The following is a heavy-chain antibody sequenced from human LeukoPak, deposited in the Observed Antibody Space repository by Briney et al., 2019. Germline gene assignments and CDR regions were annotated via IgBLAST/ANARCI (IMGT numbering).Heavy chain of an antibody. V-gene: IGHV3-66*02. J-gene: IGHJ6*03. Sequence: PGGSLRLSCAASGFTVSSNYMSWVRQAPGKGLEWVSVIYSGGSTYYADSVKGRFTISRDNSKNTLYLQMNSLRAEDTAVYYCARVGTARPYYYYMDVWGKGTTVTVSS. CDR2: IYSGGST. CDR3: ARVGTARPYYYYMDV. CDR1: GFTVSSNY. D-gene: IGHD7-27*01.